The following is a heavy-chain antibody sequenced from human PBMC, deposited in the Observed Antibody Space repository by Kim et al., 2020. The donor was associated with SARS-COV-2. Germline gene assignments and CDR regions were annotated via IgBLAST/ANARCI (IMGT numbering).Heavy chain of an antibody. CDR2: ISYDGSNK. CDR3: AKRPVGTPSGGFDWLLKAIGYYYYMDV. J-gene: IGHJ6*03. Sequence: GGSLRLSCAASGFTFSSYGMHWVRQAPGKGLEWVAVISYDGSNKYYADSVKGRFTISRDNSKNTLYLQMNSLRAEDTAVYYCAKRPVGTPSGGFDWLLKAIGYYYYMDVWGKGTTVTVSS. D-gene: IGHD3-9*01. CDR1: GFTFSSYG. V-gene: IGHV3-30*18.